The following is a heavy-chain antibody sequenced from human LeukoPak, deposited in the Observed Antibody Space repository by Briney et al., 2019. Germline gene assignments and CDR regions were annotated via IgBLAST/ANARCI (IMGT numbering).Heavy chain of an antibody. CDR2: ISAYNGNT. CDR3: AREVTRYSSSPIDY. Sequence: GASVKVSCKASGYTFINYGISWVRQAPGQGLEWMGWISAYNGNTNYAQKLQGRVTMTTDTSTSTAYMELRSLRSDDTAVYYCAREVTRYSSSPIDYWGQGTLVTVSS. J-gene: IGHJ4*02. CDR1: GYTFINYG. D-gene: IGHD6-13*01. V-gene: IGHV1-18*01.